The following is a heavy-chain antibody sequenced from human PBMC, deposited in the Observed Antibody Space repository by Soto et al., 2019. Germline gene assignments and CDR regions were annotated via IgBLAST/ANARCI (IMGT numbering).Heavy chain of an antibody. D-gene: IGHD3-3*01. CDR2: INGGNGNT. J-gene: IGHJ5*02. V-gene: IGHV1-3*01. CDR3: ARFFTNYYFWSGYLKSINWFDP. CDR1: GYTFTTYA. Sequence: ASVKVSCKASGYTFTTYALYWVRQAPGQRLEWMEWINGGNGNTRYSQNFQGRVTMTRDTSATTAYMELSSLRSEDTAVYYCARFFTNYYFWSGYLKSINWFDPWGQGTLVTVSS.